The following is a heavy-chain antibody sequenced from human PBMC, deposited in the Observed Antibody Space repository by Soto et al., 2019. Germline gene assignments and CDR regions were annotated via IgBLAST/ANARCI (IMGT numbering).Heavy chain of an antibody. CDR1: GFTFSNYW. V-gene: IGHV3-23*01. CDR2: VTADGGT. D-gene: IGHD2-15*01. CDR3: APHVSCSGGSCQYDAFAI. J-gene: IGHJ3*02. Sequence: PGGSLRLSCAASGFTFSNYWMTWIRQAPGKGPEWVSTVTADGGTYYADSVKGRFAMSRDTSENTLYLQMNSLGAEDTAAYYCAPHVSCSGGSCQYDAFAIRGQGTMVTVSS.